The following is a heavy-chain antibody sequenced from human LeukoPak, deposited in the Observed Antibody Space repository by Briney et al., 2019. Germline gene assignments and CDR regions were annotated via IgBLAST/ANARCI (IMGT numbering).Heavy chain of an antibody. CDR1: GFTFSSYA. CDR2: ISSNGGYT. V-gene: IGHV3-64D*09. D-gene: IGHD3-22*01. CDR3: VKRLYYYDSSGPFDY. Sequence: GGSLRLSCSASGFTFSSYAMYWVRQAPGKGLEYVSAISSNGGYTYYADSVKGRFTISRDNSKNTLYLQMSSLRAEDTAVYYCVKRLYYYDSSGPFDYWGQGTPVTVSS. J-gene: IGHJ4*02.